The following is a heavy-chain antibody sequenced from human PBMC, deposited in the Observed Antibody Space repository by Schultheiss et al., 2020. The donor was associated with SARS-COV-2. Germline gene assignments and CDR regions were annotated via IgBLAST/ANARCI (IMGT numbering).Heavy chain of an antibody. V-gene: IGHV4-30-4*08. CDR1: GGSISSGGYY. CDR2: IYYSGST. D-gene: IGHD5-18*01. CDR3: ASRGYSYVNFDY. Sequence: TLSLTCTVSGGSISSGGYYWSWIRQHPGKGLEWIGYIYYSGSTYYNPSLKSRVTISVDTSKNQFSLKLSSVTAADTAVYYCASRGYSYVNFDYWGQGTLVTVSS. J-gene: IGHJ4*02.